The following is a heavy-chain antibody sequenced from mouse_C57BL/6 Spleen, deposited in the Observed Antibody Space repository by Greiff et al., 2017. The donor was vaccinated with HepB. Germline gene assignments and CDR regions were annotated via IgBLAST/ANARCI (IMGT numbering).Heavy chain of an antibody. V-gene: IGHV14-3*01. CDR2: IDPANGNT. D-gene: IGHD2-4*01. Sequence: EVQLQQSVAELVRPGASVKLSCTASGFNIKNTYMHWVKQRPEQGLEWIGRIDPANGNTKYAPKFQGKATITADTSSNTAYLQLSRLTSEDTAIYYWARSTGDDYLRFAYWGQGTLVTVSA. CDR3: ARSTGDDYLRFAY. J-gene: IGHJ3*01. CDR1: GFNIKNTY.